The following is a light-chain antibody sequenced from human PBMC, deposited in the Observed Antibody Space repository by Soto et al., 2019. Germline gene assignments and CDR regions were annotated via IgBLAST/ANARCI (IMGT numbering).Light chain of an antibody. Sequence: QSALTQPASVSGSLGQSITVSCTGTSSDVGGFDYVSWYQQLPGKAPKLIIYEVINRPSGVSNRFSGSKSVNTASLTISGLQAEDEADYYCSSYTSSSTFYVFGTGTKLTVL. CDR1: SSDVGGFDY. CDR3: SSYTSSSTFYV. CDR2: EVI. V-gene: IGLV2-14*01. J-gene: IGLJ1*01.